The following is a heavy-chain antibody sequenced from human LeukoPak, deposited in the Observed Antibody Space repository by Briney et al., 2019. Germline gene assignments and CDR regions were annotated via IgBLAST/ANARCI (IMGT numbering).Heavy chain of an antibody. V-gene: IGHV3-7*01. D-gene: IGHD1-26*01. CDR3: ATPKQEGKGRWYHDL. CDR1: GFSFSKYW. J-gene: IGHJ2*01. Sequence: GGSPRLSCLASGFSFSKYWMTWARQSPGKGLEWLANIGQDGSEQKYVDSVKGRFTISRDNAKNSLYLQMNRLRVEDTAVYYCATPKQEGKGRWYHDLWGRGTMVTVSP. CDR2: IGQDGSEQ.